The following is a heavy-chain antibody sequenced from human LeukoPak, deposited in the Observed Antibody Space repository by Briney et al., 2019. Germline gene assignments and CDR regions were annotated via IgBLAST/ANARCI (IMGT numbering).Heavy chain of an antibody. D-gene: IGHD1-26*01. J-gene: IGHJ4*02. CDR2: INHSGST. V-gene: IGHV4-34*01. CDR1: GGSFSGYY. CDR3: ARGGTGSYGGGFDS. Sequence: SETLSLTCAVYGGSFSGYYWSWIRQPPGKGLEWIGEINHSGSTNYNPSLKSRVTISVDTSKNQFSLKLTSVTAPDTAIYYCARGGTGSYGGGFDSWGQGTRVTVSS.